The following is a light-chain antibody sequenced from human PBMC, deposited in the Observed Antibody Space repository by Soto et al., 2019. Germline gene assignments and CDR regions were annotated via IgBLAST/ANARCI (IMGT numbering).Light chain of an antibody. J-gene: IGKJ1*01. V-gene: IGKV3-20*01. CDR2: GAS. CDR1: QSVSSN. Sequence: IVLPQSPATLSVSPGERATLSCRASQSVSSNLAWYQQKPGQAPRLLISGASTRATVVPARFSGSGSGVDVSLIIRRLEPEDFAVYYCQQYGSSAWTFGQGTKVDNK. CDR3: QQYGSSAWT.